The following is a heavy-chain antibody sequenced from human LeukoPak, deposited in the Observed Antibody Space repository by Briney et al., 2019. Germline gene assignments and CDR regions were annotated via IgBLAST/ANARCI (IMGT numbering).Heavy chain of an antibody. J-gene: IGHJ4*02. Sequence: PGGSLRLSCAASGFTFSRHWMHWVRQAPGKGLVWVSRINSDGSSTSYADSVKGRFTISRDNAKNTLYLQVNSLRAEDTAVYYCARGPSSNWYGLVYWGQGTPVTVSS. CDR3: ARGPSSNWYGLVY. CDR1: GFTFSRHW. V-gene: IGHV3-74*01. D-gene: IGHD6-13*01. CDR2: INSDGSST.